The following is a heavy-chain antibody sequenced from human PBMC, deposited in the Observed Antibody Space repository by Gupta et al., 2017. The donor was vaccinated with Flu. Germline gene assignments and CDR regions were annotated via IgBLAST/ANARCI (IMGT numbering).Heavy chain of an antibody. J-gene: IGHJ3*02. Sequence: EVQLLESGGGLVQPGGSQRLSCSASGFTFSSYAMSWVRQAPGKGLEWVSAISGSGGSTYYADSVKGRFTISRDNSKNTLYLQMNSLRAEDTAVYYCAKDRVVLRFLNAFDIWGQGTMVTVSS. V-gene: IGHV3-23*01. CDR1: GFTFSSYA. CDR2: ISGSGGST. CDR3: AKDRVVLRFLNAFDI. D-gene: IGHD3-3*01.